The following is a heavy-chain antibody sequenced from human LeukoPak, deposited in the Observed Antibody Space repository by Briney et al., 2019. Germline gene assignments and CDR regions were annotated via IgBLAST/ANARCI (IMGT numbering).Heavy chain of an antibody. J-gene: IGHJ4*02. V-gene: IGHV4-59*01. CDR3: ARAGEVRDGYKGTFDS. D-gene: IGHD5-24*01. CDR1: GGSISSYY. Sequence: SETLSLTCTVSGGSISSYYWSWIRQPPGKGLEWIGYIYNTGSTVYNPSLRSRVTISEDTSKNQFSLQLNSVTAADTAVYYCARAGEVRDGYKGTFDSWGQGTLVTVSS. CDR2: IYNTGST.